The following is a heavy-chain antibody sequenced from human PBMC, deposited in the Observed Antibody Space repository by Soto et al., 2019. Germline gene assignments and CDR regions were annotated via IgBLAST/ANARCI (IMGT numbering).Heavy chain of an antibody. CDR2: INHSGST. V-gene: IGHV4-34*01. CDR1: GGSFSGYY. Sequence: LSLTCAVYGGSFSGYYWSWIRQPPGKGLEWIGEINHSGSTNYNPSLKSRVTISVDTSKNQFSLKLSSVTAADTAVYYCARMHYYDSSGEGGWFDPWGQGTLVTVSS. J-gene: IGHJ5*02. D-gene: IGHD3-22*01. CDR3: ARMHYYDSSGEGGWFDP.